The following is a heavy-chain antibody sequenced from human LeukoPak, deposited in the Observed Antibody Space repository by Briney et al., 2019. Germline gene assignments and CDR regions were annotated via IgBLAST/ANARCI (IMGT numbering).Heavy chain of an antibody. Sequence: ASVKVSCKVSGYTPTELSMHWVRQAPGKGLEWMGGFDPEDGETIYAQKFQGRVTMTRNTSISTAYMELSSLRSEDTAVYYCARALYYYDSSGTNDAFDIWGQGTMVTVSS. D-gene: IGHD3-22*01. CDR2: FDPEDGET. J-gene: IGHJ3*02. V-gene: IGHV1-24*01. CDR3: ARALYYYDSSGTNDAFDI. CDR1: GYTPTELS.